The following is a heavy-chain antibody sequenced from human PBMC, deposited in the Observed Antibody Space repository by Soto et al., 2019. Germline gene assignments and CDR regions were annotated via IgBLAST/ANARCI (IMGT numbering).Heavy chain of an antibody. Sequence: SETLSLTCTVSGGSITNYYWSWIRQPAGKGLEWIGRMYTKERTNYNLSFKSRVTMSVDTSKNQFSLKLNAVTAADTAVYYCARDHYKDGGNNWFDPWGQGTLVTVSS. J-gene: IGHJ5*02. CDR2: MYTKERT. V-gene: IGHV4-4*07. CDR3: ARDHYKDGGNNWFDP. D-gene: IGHD1-1*01. CDR1: GGSITNYY.